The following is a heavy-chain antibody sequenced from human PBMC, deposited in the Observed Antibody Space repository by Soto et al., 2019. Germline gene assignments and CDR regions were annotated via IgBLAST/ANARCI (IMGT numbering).Heavy chain of an antibody. Sequence: EVQLVASGGGLVQPGGSLRLSCAASGFTFSNYWMTWLRQAPEKGLGWVANIRQDGSEKYYVDSVKGRFTISRDNAKNSLSLEMNCRRADDTAVYDCARDTVTGGFCVSWVEGALFTFSS. D-gene: IGHD4-4*01. CDR3: ARDTVTGGFCVS. CDR2: IRQDGSEK. V-gene: IGHV3-7*01. CDR1: GFTFSNYW. J-gene: IGHJ5*02.